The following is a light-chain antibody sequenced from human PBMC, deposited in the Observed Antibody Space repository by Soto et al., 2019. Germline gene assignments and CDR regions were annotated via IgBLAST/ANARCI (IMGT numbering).Light chain of an antibody. Sequence: DIQLTQSPSSLSASVGDRVTITCRASQSIYDSLHWYQQKPGKAPKLLIYAASSLQSGVPSRFSGSGSGTDFTLTISRLEPEDFAVYYCQQYDNSPLTFGGGTKVDIK. V-gene: IGKV1-39*01. CDR3: QQYDNSPLT. J-gene: IGKJ4*01. CDR2: AAS. CDR1: QSIYDS.